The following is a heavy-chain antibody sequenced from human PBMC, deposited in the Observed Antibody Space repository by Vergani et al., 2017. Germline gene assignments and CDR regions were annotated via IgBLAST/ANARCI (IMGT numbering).Heavy chain of an antibody. CDR3: AREKGTGDLDY. J-gene: IGHJ4*02. CDR2: IRPYTGHT. V-gene: IGHV1-18*01. Sequence: QVQLVQSGAELKKPGASVSVSCKGSSHTFQTYGISWVRQAPGKGLEWMAWIRPYTGHTEYAQRLQGRVTMTTDTSTSTAYMELRSLRSDDTAVYSCAREKGTGDLDYWGQGTLVTFSS. D-gene: IGHD7-27*01. CDR1: SHTFQTYG.